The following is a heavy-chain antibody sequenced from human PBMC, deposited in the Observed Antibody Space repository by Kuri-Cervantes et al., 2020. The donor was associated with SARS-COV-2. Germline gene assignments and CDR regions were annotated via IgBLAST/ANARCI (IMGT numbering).Heavy chain of an antibody. V-gene: IGHV4-59*12. J-gene: IGHJ4*02. CDR3: ARGAIAAAAFDY. CDR2: IYYSGST. CDR1: GGSISSYY. Sequence: SETLSLTCTVSGGSISSYYWSWIRQPPGKGLEWIGYIYYSGSTNYNPSLMSRVTISVDTSKNQFSLKLSSVTAADTAVYYCARGAIAAAAFDYWGQGTLVTVSS. D-gene: IGHD6-13*01.